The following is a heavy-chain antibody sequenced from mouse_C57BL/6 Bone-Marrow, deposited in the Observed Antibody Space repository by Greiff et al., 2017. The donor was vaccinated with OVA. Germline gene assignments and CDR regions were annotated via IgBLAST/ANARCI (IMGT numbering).Heavy chain of an antibody. J-gene: IGHJ4*01. CDR1: GYTFTSYW. Sequence: VQLQQPGAELVRPGSSVQLSCKASGYTFTSYWMHWVKQRPIQGLEWIGNIDPSDSETHYNQKFTDKATLTVDKSSSTAYMQLSSLTSEDSAVYYCARDGDYDYAMDYWGQGTSVTVSS. CDR2: IDPSDSET. V-gene: IGHV1-52*01. CDR3: ARDGDYDYAMDY. D-gene: IGHD2-4*01.